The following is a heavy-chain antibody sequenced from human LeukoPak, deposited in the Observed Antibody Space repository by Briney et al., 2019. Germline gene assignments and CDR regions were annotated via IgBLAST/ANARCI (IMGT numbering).Heavy chain of an antibody. J-gene: IGHJ4*02. CDR2: MTGNGIP. CDR1: AFTFSNFA. Sequence: GGSLRLSCAASAFTFSNFAMSWVRQAPGKGLEWVSCMTGNGIPYYADSVRGRFTIPRDNSKNTLHLQMNSLRAEDTAIYYCAKMSGHPAMAYHFDYWGQGTLATVSS. D-gene: IGHD6-19*01. CDR3: AKMSGHPAMAYHFDY. V-gene: IGHV3-23*01.